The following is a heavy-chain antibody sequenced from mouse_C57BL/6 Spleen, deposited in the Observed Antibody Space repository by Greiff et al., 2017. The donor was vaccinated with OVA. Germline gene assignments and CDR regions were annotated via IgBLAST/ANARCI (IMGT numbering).Heavy chain of an antibody. CDR2: IYPSDSET. D-gene: IGHD1-1*01. V-gene: IGHV1-61*01. J-gene: IGHJ3*01. CDR1: GYTFTSYW. CDR3: ARRDYGSTFAY. Sequence: VQLQQSGAELVRPGSSVKLSCKASGYTFTSYWMDWVKQRPGQGLEWIGNIYPSDSETHYNQKFKDKATLTVDKSSSTAYMQLSSLTSEDSAVYYCARRDYGSTFAYWGQGTLVTVSA.